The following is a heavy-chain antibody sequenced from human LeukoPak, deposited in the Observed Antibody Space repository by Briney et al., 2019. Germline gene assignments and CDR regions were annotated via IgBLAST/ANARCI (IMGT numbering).Heavy chain of an antibody. V-gene: IGHV1-2*04. J-gene: IGHJ4*02. CDR1: GYTFTGYY. CDR3: AREIGYSGYGGLDY. D-gene: IGHD5-12*01. CDR2: INPNSGGT. Sequence: ASVKVSCKASGYTFTGYYMHWVRQAPGQGLEWMGWINPNSGGTNYAQKFQGWVTMTRDTSISTAYMELSRLRSDDTAVYYCAREIGYSGYGGLDYWGQGTLVTVSS.